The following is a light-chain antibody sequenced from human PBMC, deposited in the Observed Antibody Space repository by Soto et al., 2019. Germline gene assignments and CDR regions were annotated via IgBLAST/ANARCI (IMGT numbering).Light chain of an antibody. CDR3: QHYNELPLT. V-gene: IGKV3-15*01. CDR1: QSVSTN. Sequence: DIVMTQSPATLSVSLCERATLSSRASQSVSTNLAWYQQKPGQGPRLLIFGASTRAIGIPARFSGSGSGTDFTLTISSLQSEDFAVYYCQHYNELPLTFGGGTKVDIK. J-gene: IGKJ4*01. CDR2: GAS.